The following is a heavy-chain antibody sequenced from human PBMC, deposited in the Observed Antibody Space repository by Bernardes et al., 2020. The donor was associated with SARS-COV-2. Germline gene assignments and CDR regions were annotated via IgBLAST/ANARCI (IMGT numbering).Heavy chain of an antibody. D-gene: IGHD6-19*01. Sequence: GESLKISCKGSGYIFTSSWISWVRQTPGKGLEWMGRIDPGDSYINYSPSFQGHVTLSADKSSSTAYLQWSSLKASDSAMYYCARPGSGWQYAEYLQFWGQGTLVTVSS. J-gene: IGHJ1*01. CDR3: ARPGSGWQYAEYLQF. CDR1: GYIFTSSW. V-gene: IGHV5-10-1*01. CDR2: IDPGDSYI.